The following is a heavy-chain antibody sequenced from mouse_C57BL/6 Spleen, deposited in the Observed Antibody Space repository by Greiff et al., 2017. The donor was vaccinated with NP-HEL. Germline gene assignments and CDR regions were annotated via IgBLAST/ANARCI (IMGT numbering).Heavy chain of an antibody. D-gene: IGHD1-1*01. CDR3: ARGDYYGSSPWFAY. J-gene: IGHJ3*01. CDR2: IDPNSGGT. Sequence: QVQLQQPGAELVKPGASVKLSCKASGYTFTSYWMHWVKQRPGRGLEWIGRIDPNSGGTKYNEKFKSKATLTVDKPSITAYMQLSSLTSEDSAVYYCARGDYYGSSPWFAYWGQGTLVTVSA. CDR1: GYTFTSYW. V-gene: IGHV1-72*01.